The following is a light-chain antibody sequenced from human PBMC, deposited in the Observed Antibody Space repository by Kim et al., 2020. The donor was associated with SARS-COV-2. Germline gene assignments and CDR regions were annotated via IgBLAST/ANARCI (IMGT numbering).Light chain of an antibody. CDR3: QQHYIYPLT. V-gene: IGKV1-8*01. J-gene: IGKJ4*01. Sequence: ASTGDRVTITCRASQDISNSLAWYQQKPGKAPELLIHDAFTLQSGVSPRFSGSRSGTDFTLTISSLQSEDFATYYCQQHYIYPLTFGGGTKVDIK. CDR2: DAF. CDR1: QDISNS.